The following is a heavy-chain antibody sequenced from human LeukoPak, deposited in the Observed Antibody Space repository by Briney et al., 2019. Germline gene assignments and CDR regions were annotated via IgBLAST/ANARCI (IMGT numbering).Heavy chain of an antibody. V-gene: IGHV1-18*01. J-gene: IGHJ3*01. CDR3: ARGRIITIYGVDHHDAYDF. Sequence: ASVKVSCKASGYTFSSYGISWVRQAPGQGLEWMGWISSDNDKTNYGQKFQGRVTMTTDTSTTTVYMELRSLRSDDTAVYHCARGRIITIYGVDHHDAYDFWSQGTMVTVSS. CDR1: GYTFSSYG. D-gene: IGHD3-3*01. CDR2: ISSDNDKT.